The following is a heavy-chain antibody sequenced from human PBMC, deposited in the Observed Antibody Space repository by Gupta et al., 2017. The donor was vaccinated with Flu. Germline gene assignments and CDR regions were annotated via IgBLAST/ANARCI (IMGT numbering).Heavy chain of an antibody. V-gene: IGHV4-39*01. Sequence: QLQLQESGPGLVKPSETLSLTCTVSGGSISSSSYNWAWIGQPPGKGLEWIASAVYSGNTFYHPSLNTLLAVSVDASNNQFSLGLSSVTAADTAAYYCALTFIRGLIEGEEDYWGPGALVSVSS. CDR3: ALTFIRGLIEGEEDY. CDR2: AVYSGNT. CDR1: GGSISSSSYN. J-gene: IGHJ4*02. D-gene: IGHD3-10*01.